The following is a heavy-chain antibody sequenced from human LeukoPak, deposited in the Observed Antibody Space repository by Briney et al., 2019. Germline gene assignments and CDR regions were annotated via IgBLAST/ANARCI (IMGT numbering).Heavy chain of an antibody. CDR1: GFSRSG. D-gene: IGHD6-13*01. Sequence: PLGSLRLSCAASGFSRSGMHWVRQAPGNGLEWVAVIWYDESNKYYADSVKGRFTISRDNSRNTLYLQMNSLRAEDTAVYYCARGGFSSSWDGRALDYWGQGTLVTVSS. CDR3: ARGGFSSSWDGRALDY. V-gene: IGHV3-33*01. J-gene: IGHJ4*02. CDR2: IWYDESNK.